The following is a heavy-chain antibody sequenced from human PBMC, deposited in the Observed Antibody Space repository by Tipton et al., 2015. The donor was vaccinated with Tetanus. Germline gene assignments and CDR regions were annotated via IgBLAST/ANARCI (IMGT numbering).Heavy chain of an antibody. CDR1: GGSFSGYY. D-gene: IGHD3-10*01. V-gene: IGHV4-34*01. J-gene: IGHJ6*02. Sequence: TLSLTCAVYGGSFSGYYWSWIRQPPGKGLEWIGEINHSGSTNYNPSLKSRVTISVDTSKNQFSLKLSSVTAADTAVYYCARVPHGSGSYSLRYYYYGMDVWGQGTTVTVSS. CDR3: ARVPHGSGSYSLRYYYYGMDV. CDR2: INHSGST.